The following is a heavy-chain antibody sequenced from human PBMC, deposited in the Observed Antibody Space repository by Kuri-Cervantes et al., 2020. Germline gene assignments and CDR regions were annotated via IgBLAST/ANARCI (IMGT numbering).Heavy chain of an antibody. CDR3: ARLNSNSEDY. V-gene: IGHV4-39*07. Sequence: SETLSLTCTVSGGSLNNNIYNWAWIRQSPGKGLEWIASVYYTGSTYYSPSLRSRVTTSVDTSKNQFSLKLSSVTAADTAVYYCARLNSNSEDYWGQGTLVTVPQ. CDR2: VYYTGST. CDR1: GGSLNNNIYN. J-gene: IGHJ4*02. D-gene: IGHD4-11*01.